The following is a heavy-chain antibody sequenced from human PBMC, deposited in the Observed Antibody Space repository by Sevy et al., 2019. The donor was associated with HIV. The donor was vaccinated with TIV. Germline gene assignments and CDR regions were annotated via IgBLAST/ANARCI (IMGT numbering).Heavy chain of an antibody. D-gene: IGHD3-10*01. V-gene: IGHV1-69*06. Sequence: ASVKVSCKASGGTFSSYAISWVRQAPGQGLEWMGGIIPIFGTANYAQKFQGRVTITADISTNTAYMELSSLRSEDTAVYYCARAWFGESFYYYYMDVWGKGTTVTVSS. CDR3: ARAWFGESFYYYYMDV. CDR2: IIPIFGTA. J-gene: IGHJ6*03. CDR1: GGTFSSYA.